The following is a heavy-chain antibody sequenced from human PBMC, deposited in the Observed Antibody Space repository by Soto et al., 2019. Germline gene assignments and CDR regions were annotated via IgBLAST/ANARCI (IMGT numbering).Heavy chain of an antibody. Sequence: GGSLRLSCAASGFTFSSYAMSWVRQAPGKGLEWVSAISGSGGSTYYADSVKGRFTISRDNSKNTLYLQMNSLRAEDTAVYYCAKGVGEYQLPHDAFDIWGQGTVVTVSS. D-gene: IGHD2-2*01. CDR3: AKGVGEYQLPHDAFDI. V-gene: IGHV3-23*01. CDR1: GFTFSSYA. CDR2: ISGSGGST. J-gene: IGHJ3*02.